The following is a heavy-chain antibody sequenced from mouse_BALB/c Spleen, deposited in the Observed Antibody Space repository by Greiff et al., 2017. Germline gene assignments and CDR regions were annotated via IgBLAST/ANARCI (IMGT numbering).Heavy chain of an antibody. D-gene: IGHD2-1*01. CDR1: GFNIKDTY. CDR3: ASDPYGNYPLDY. J-gene: IGHJ2*01. Sequence: EVQVVESGAELVKPGASVKLSCTASGFNIKDTYMHWVKQRPEQGLEWIGRIDPANGNTKYDPKFQGKATITADTSSNTAYLQLSSLTSEDTAVYYCASDPYGNYPLDYWGQGTTLTVSS. V-gene: IGHV14-3*02. CDR2: IDPANGNT.